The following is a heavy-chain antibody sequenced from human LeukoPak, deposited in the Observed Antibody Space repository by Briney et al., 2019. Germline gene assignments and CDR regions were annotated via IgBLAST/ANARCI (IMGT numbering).Heavy chain of an antibody. CDR2: MHNTMST. Sequence: SETLSLTCIVSGGSISTSDNYWGWIRQPPGKGLEWIGSMHNTMSTYYNPSLKSRITISVDKSQNQFSLKVNSLTAADTAVYYCATNGYYCMDVWGKGTTVTISS. J-gene: IGHJ6*03. CDR3: ATNGYYCMDV. D-gene: IGHD2-8*01. V-gene: IGHV4-39*07. CDR1: GGSISTSDNY.